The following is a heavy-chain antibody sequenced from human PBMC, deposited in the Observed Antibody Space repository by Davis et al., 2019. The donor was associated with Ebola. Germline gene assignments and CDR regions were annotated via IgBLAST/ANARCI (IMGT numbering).Heavy chain of an antibody. CDR2: IWYDGSNK. J-gene: IGHJ3*02. V-gene: IGHV3-33*06. Sequence: GESLKISCAASGFTFSSYGMHWVRQAPGKGLEWVAVIWYDGSNKYYADSVKGRFTISRDNSKNTLYLQMNSLRAEDTAVYYCAKDLQPTINPPDAFDIWGQGTMVTVSS. D-gene: IGHD5-24*01. CDR3: AKDLQPTINPPDAFDI. CDR1: GFTFSSYG.